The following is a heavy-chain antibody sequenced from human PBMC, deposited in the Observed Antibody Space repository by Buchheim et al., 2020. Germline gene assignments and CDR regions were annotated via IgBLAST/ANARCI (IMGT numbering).Heavy chain of an antibody. CDR3: TRDCFA. Sequence: EVHLVESGGGLVQPGGSLRLSCVGSGITLSDHLMDWVRQAPGKGLEYIGRSRTKVDNYITEYAASVKGRFTISRDASKNSFYLQMNSLRVEDTAVYFCTRDCFAWGQGSL. CDR2: SRTKVDNYIT. V-gene: IGHV3-72*01. J-gene: IGHJ5*02. CDR1: GITLSDHL.